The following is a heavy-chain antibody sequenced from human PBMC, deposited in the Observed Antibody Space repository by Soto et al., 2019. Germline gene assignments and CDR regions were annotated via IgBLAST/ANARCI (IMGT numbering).Heavy chain of an antibody. D-gene: IGHD1-26*01. J-gene: IGHJ4*02. CDR1: GFTFSNYA. Sequence: GGSLRLSCAASGFTFSNYAMSWVRQAPGTGLECVSVLSGSGGSTYYAGSVKGRFTISRDNSKNTLYLQMNSLRAEDTAVSYCAKAVGAGQPGYYSHYWGQGALVTVSS. CDR3: AKAVGAGQPGYYSHY. V-gene: IGHV3-23*01. CDR2: LSGSGGST.